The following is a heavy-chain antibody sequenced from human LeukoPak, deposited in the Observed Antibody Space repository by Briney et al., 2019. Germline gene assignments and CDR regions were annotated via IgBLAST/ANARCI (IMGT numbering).Heavy chain of an antibody. J-gene: IGHJ4*02. CDR1: GYTFTGYY. CDR2: INPNSGGT. CDR3: ARGGVLRYFDWLSSNNGHRY. D-gene: IGHD3-9*01. V-gene: IGHV1-2*02. Sequence: ASVKVSCKASGYTFTGYYMHWVRQAPGQGLEWMGWINPNSGGTNYAQKFQGRVTMTRDTSISTAYMELSRLRSDDTAVYYCARGGVLRYFDWLSSNNGHRYWGQGTLVTVSS.